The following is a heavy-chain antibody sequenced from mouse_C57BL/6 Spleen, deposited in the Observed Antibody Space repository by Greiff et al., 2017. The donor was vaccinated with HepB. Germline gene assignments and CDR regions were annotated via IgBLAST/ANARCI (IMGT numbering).Heavy chain of an antibody. Sequence: VHVKQSGAELVRPGASVKLSCTASGFNIKDDYMHWVKQRPEQGLEWIGWIDPENGDTEYASKFQGKATITADTSSNTAYLQLSSLTSEDTAVYYCTTSRGVAYWGQGTLVTVSA. J-gene: IGHJ3*01. CDR3: TTSRGVAY. CDR1: GFNIKDDY. CDR2: IDPENGDT. V-gene: IGHV14-4*01.